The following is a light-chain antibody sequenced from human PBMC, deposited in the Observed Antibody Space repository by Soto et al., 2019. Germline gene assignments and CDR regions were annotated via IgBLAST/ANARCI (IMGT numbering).Light chain of an antibody. V-gene: IGKV1-39*01. CDR1: QSLSSH. CDR2: AAS. CDR3: QQSYSTPLT. J-gene: IGKJ4*01. Sequence: DLQMTQSPSSLSVSVGDRVTITCRASQSLSSHLNWYQQKPGKAPKLLIYAASSLQSGVPSRFSGSGSGTDFTLIISSLQPEDFATYYCQQSYSTPLTFGGGTKVEIK.